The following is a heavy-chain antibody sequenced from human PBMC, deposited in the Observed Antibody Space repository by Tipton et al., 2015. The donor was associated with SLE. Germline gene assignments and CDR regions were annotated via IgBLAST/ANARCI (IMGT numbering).Heavy chain of an antibody. J-gene: IGHJ6*02. CDR1: GGSLNSRFSF. V-gene: IGHV4-39*07. CDR3: AGGPGGYCTSSSCYYYFGMDV. D-gene: IGHD2-8*01. CDR2: VFYSGRT. Sequence: TLSLTCTVSGGSLNSRFSFWGWILLSPGGGLEWLGHVFYSGRTYYNPSLRSRVNMSVDTSTNQFSLNLKSVTAADPAMYLCAGGPGGYCTSSSCYYYFGMDVWGPGTPVTVSS.